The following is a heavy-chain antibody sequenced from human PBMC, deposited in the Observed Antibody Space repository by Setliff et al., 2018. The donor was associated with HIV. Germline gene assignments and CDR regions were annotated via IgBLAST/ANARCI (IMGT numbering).Heavy chain of an antibody. CDR1: GYTFISYG. J-gene: IGHJ3*01. V-gene: IGHV1-2*06. CDR3: AKQGYADSLYAFDV. Sequence: ASVKVSCKASGYTFISYGVSWVRQAPGHGLELMGRIHPNTGSTNYLQKFQGRVSITRDTSMSTVYMTLTGLTSDDTAVYYCAKQGYADSLYAFDVWGQGTMVTVSS. D-gene: IGHD3-16*01. CDR2: IHPNTGST.